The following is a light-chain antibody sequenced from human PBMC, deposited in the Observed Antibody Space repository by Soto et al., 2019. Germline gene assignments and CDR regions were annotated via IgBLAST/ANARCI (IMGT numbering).Light chain of an antibody. CDR2: AAS. CDR1: QDIRND. J-gene: IGKJ5*01. CDR3: LQHNSYPIT. Sequence: DIQMTQAPSSLSASVGDRFTITCRASQDIRNDLGWYQQKPGKXPKXXIYAASSLQSGVPSRFSGIVSGTELTITISSLRPEDGGTYYGLQHNSYPITFGQGTRLEIK. V-gene: IGKV1-17*01.